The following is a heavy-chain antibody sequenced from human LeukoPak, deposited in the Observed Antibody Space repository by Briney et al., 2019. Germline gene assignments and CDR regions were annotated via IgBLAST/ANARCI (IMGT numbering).Heavy chain of an antibody. J-gene: IGHJ6*04. V-gene: IGHV3-48*03. CDR1: GFTFSSYE. CDR3: AREISVAGAYYYYGMDV. D-gene: IGHD6-19*01. Sequence: GGSLRLSCAASGFTFSSYEMNWVRQAPGKGLEWVSYISSSGSTMYYADSVKGRFTISRDNAKKSLYLQMNSLRAEDTAVYYCAREISVAGAYYYYGMDVWGKGITVTVSS. CDR2: ISSSGSTM.